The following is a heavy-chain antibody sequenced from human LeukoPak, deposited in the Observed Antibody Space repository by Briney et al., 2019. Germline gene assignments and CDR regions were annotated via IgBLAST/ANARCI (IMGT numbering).Heavy chain of an antibody. CDR1: GFTFSSYS. V-gene: IGHV3-48*01. CDR3: AKNGDRGAYCSGGTCYPYYYYYMDV. Sequence: GGSLRLSCAASGFTFSSYSMNWVRQAPGKGLEWVSYISSSSSTIYYADSVKGRFTISRDNSRNTLYLQMNSLRAEDTAIYYCAKNGDRGAYCSGGTCYPYYYYYMDVWGKGATVTISS. J-gene: IGHJ6*03. CDR2: ISSSSSTI. D-gene: IGHD2-15*01.